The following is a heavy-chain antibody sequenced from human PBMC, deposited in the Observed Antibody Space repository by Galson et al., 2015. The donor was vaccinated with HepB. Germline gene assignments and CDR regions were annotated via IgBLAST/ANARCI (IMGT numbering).Heavy chain of an antibody. D-gene: IGHD5-12*01. CDR2: IRSRANNYAT. V-gene: IGHV3-73*01. CDR1: GFTFSGSA. Sequence: SLRLSCAASGFTFSGSAIHWVRQASGKGPEWVGRIRSRANNYATSYVPSLGGRFTISRDDSKNLAYLHMRGLKTEDTAVYYCARLGDFSGYSSRWGQGTLVTVSS. CDR3: ARLGDFSGYSSR. J-gene: IGHJ4*02.